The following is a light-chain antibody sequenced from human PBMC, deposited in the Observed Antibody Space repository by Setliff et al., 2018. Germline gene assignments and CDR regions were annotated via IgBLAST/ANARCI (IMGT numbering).Light chain of an antibody. V-gene: IGLV1-44*01. CDR1: DSNIGTNS. Sequence: QSVLTRPPSASGTPGQRVTISCSGSDSNIGTNSVNWFQQLPGTAPRLLVYSDNQRPSGVPDRFSGSKSGTSASLAISGLQSEDEADYYCAAWDGNLNGGVFGGGTKVTVL. CDR3: AAWDGNLNGGV. J-gene: IGLJ3*02. CDR2: SDN.